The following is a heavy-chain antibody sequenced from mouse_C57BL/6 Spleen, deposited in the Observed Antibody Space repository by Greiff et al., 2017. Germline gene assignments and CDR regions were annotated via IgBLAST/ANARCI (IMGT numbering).Heavy chain of an antibody. CDR1: GFTFSSYT. CDR3: APTGAFAY. D-gene: IGHD4-1*02. Sequence: EVMLVESGGGLVKPGGSLKLSCAASGFTFSSYTMSWVRQTPEKRLEWVATISGGGGNTYYPDSVKGRFTISRDNAKNTLYLQMRSLRSEDTSLYYCAPTGAFAYWGQGTLVTVSA. J-gene: IGHJ3*01. CDR2: ISGGGGNT. V-gene: IGHV5-9*01.